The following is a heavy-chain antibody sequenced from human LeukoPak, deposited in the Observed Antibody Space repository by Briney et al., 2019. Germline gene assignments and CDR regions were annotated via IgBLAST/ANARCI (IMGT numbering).Heavy chain of an antibody. CDR1: GGSISSYY. CDR3: ARHITGTFDI. V-gene: IGHV4-4*09. CDR2: IYTRGST. D-gene: IGHD1-14*01. J-gene: IGHJ3*02. Sequence: SETLSLTCTVSGGSISSYYWSWIRQPPGKGLEWIGYIYTRGSTNYNPSLKSRVTISVDTSKNQFSLKLSSVTAADTAVYYCARHITGTFDIWGQGTMVTVSS.